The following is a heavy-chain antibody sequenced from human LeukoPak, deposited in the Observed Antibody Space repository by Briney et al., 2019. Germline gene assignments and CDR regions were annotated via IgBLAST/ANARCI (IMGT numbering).Heavy chain of an antibody. CDR3: ARAHADSSGWSRRYYFDY. Sequence: GASVNVSYKASGYTFTGYYMHGVRQAAGRGGEWMGWINPNRGGTNYAQKFQGRVTMTRDTSISTAYMELSRLRPDDTAVYYCARAHADSSGWSRRYYFDYSGQGTLVTVSS. V-gene: IGHV1-2*02. CDR1: GYTFTGYY. D-gene: IGHD6-19*01. CDR2: INPNRGGT. J-gene: IGHJ4*02.